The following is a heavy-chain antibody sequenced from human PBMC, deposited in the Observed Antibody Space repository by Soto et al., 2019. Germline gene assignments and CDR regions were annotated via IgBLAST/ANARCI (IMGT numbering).Heavy chain of an antibody. CDR3: ARDGTLYDSSGYYYLY. CDR1: GGTFSRYA. Sequence: ASGKVSCKASGGTFSRYAINWVRQAPGQGLEWMGGIIPMFGTANYAQKFQGRVTITADESTNTGYMELRSLISEDTAVYYCARDGTLYDSSGYYYLYWGQGTLVTVSS. D-gene: IGHD3-22*01. V-gene: IGHV1-69*13. CDR2: IIPMFGTA. J-gene: IGHJ4*02.